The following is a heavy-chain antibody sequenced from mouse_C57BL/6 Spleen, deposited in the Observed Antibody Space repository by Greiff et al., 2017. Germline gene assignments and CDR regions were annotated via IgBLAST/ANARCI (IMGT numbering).Heavy chain of an antibody. J-gene: IGHJ1*03. CDR3: ARGGLRRDHWYFDV. V-gene: IGHV1-55*01. Sequence: QVQLQQPGAELVKPGASVKMSCKASGYTFTSYWITWVKQRPGQGLEWIGDIYPGSGSTNYNEKFKSKATLTVDTSSSTAYMQLSSLTSEDSAVYYCARGGLRRDHWYFDVWGTGTTVTVSA. CDR1: GYTFTSYW. CDR2: IYPGSGST. D-gene: IGHD2-4*01.